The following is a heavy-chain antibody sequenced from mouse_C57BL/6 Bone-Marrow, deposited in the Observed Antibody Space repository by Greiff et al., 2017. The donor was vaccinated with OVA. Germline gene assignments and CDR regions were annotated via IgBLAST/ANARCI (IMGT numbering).Heavy chain of an antibody. CDR1: GFSLTSYA. CDR3: ATTYYSGYWYFDV. V-gene: IGHV2-9-1*01. J-gene: IGHJ1*03. D-gene: IGHD2-12*01. Sequence: VKLMESGPGLVAPSQSLSITCTVSGFSLTSYAISWVRQPPGKGLEWLGVIWTGGGTNYNSALKSRLSISKDNSKSQVFLKMNSLQTDDTARYYCATTYYSGYWYFDVWGTGTTVTVSS. CDR2: IWTGGGT.